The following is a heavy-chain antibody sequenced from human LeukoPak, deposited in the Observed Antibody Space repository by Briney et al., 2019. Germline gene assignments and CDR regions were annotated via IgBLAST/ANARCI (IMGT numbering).Heavy chain of an antibody. V-gene: IGHV4-38-2*02. CDR1: GYTISSGYY. CDR3: ASERRSDFGDYDYFDY. CDR2: SCNSGST. Sequence: KASETLTLTCTASGYTISSGYYCGCRRAPPGRGLWGSGISCNSGSTYYNPSLKSRVTISVDTSKNQFSLQLNSVTAADTAVYYCASERRSDFGDYDYFDYWGQGTLVTVSS. D-gene: IGHD4-17*01. J-gene: IGHJ4*02.